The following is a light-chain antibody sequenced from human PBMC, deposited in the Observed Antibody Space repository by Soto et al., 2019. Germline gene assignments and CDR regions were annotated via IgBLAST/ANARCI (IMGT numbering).Light chain of an antibody. CDR2: DVS. CDR1: SSDVGGYNY. Sequence: QSALTQPASVSGSPGQSITISCTGTSSDVGGYNYVSWYQQHPGKAPKLMIYDVSNRPSGVSNRFSGSKSGNTASLTISGLQAEDVADYYCSSYTSRSTLDVFGTGTQLTVL. V-gene: IGLV2-14*01. CDR3: SSYTSRSTLDV. J-gene: IGLJ1*01.